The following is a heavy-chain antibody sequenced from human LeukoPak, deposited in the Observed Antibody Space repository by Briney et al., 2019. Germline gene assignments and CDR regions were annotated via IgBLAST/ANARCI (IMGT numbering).Heavy chain of an antibody. CDR3: ASLRRGYSGYDLYYYYYMDV. CDR1: GYTFTSYG. Sequence: GASVKVSCKASGYTFTSYGISWVRQAPGQGLEWMGWISAYNGNTNYAQKLQGRVTMTTDTSTSTAYMELRSLRSDDTAVYYCASLRRGYSGYDLYYYYYMDVWGKGTTVTISS. D-gene: IGHD5-12*01. CDR2: ISAYNGNT. J-gene: IGHJ6*03. V-gene: IGHV1-18*01.